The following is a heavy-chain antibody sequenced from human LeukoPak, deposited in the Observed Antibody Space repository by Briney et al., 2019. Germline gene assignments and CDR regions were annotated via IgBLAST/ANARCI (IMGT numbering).Heavy chain of an antibody. J-gene: IGHJ3*02. Sequence: ASVKVSCKVSGYTFTDYYMHWVQQAPGKGLEWMGLVDTEDGETIYAEKFQGRVTITADTSTDTAYMELSSLRSEDTAVYYCATSPQYSSSWYRAFDIWGQGTMVTVSS. CDR3: ATSPQYSSSWYRAFDI. CDR1: GYTFTDYY. D-gene: IGHD6-13*01. V-gene: IGHV1-69-2*01. CDR2: VDTEDGET.